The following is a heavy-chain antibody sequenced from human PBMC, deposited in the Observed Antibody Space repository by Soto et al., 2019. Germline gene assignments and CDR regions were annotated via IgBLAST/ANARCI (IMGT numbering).Heavy chain of an antibody. CDR2: IWYDGSNK. V-gene: IGHV3-33*01. CDR1: GFTFSSYG. Sequence: QVQLVESGGGVVQPGRSLRLSCAASGFTFSSYGMHWVRQAPGKGLEWVAVIWYDGSNKYYADSVKGRFTISRDNSKNTLYLQMNSLRAEDTAVYYCAREERYFDWSRENYYYYGMDVWGQGTTVTVSS. D-gene: IGHD3-9*01. J-gene: IGHJ6*02. CDR3: AREERYFDWSRENYYYYGMDV.